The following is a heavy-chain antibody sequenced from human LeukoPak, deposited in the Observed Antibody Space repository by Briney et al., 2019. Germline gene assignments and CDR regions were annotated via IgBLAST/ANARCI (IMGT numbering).Heavy chain of an antibody. CDR3: ASLMVATSLSFYYFDY. CDR2: INSDGSST. CDR1: GFTFSSYW. D-gene: IGHD5-12*01. V-gene: IGHV3-74*01. J-gene: IGHJ4*02. Sequence: HAGGSLRLSCAASGFTFSSYWMHWVRQAPGKGLVRVSRINSDGSSTSYADSVKGRFTISRDNAKNSLYLQMNSLRAEDTAVYYCASLMVATSLSFYYFDYWGQGTLVTVSS.